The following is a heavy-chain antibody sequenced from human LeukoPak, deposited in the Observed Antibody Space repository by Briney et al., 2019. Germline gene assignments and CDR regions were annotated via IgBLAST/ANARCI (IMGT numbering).Heavy chain of an antibody. CDR2: IYYSGST. CDR1: GGSISSSSYY. CDR3: ARLDYGGFDY. J-gene: IGHJ4*02. Sequence: ASETLSLTCTVSGGSISSSSYYWGWIRQPPGKGLEWIGSIYYSGSTYYNPSLKSRVTISVDTSKNQFSLKLSSVTAADTAVYYCARLDYGGFDYWGQGTLVTVSS. V-gene: IGHV4-39*07. D-gene: IGHD4-23*01.